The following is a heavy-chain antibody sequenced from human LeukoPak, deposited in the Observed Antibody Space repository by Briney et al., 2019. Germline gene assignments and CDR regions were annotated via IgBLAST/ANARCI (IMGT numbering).Heavy chain of an antibody. CDR2: ILGLGGAGRT. Sequence: GGSLRLSCSASGFSFSSDGMSWVRQAPGKGLEWVSGILGLGGAGRTYYADSVKGRFTISRDNSKNTLYLQMNSLRAEDTAVYYCAKQTRYFDWSRGYYFDYWGQGTLVTVSS. J-gene: IGHJ4*02. CDR3: AKQTRYFDWSRGYYFDY. CDR1: GFSFSSDG. V-gene: IGHV3-23*01. D-gene: IGHD3-9*01.